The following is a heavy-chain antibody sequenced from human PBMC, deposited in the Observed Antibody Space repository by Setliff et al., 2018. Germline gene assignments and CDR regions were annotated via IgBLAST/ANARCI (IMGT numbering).Heavy chain of an antibody. J-gene: IGHJ4*02. D-gene: IGHD5-12*01. V-gene: IGHV4-59*01. CDR2: IYYSGST. CDR3: ARGGTFRYFDY. Sequence: SETLSLTCTVSGGSISSYYWSWIRQPPGKGLEWIGYIYYSGSTNYNPSLKSRVSISVDTSKNQLSLTLSSVTAADTAVYYCARGGTFRYFDYWGQGTPVTVSS. CDR1: GGSISSYY.